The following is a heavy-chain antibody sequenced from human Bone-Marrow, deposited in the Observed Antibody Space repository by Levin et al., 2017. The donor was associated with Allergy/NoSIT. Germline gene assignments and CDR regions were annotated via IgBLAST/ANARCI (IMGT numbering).Heavy chain of an antibody. CDR2: ISGSGGST. V-gene: IGHV3-23*01. Sequence: AGGSLRLSCAASGFTFSSYAMSWVRQAPGKGLEWVSAISGSGGSTYYADSVKGRFTISRDNSKNTLYLQMNSLRAEDTAVYYCAWEGWDLAAAGRGVDYWGQGTLVTVSS. J-gene: IGHJ4*02. CDR1: GFTFSSYA. D-gene: IGHD6-13*01. CDR3: AWEGWDLAAAGRGVDY.